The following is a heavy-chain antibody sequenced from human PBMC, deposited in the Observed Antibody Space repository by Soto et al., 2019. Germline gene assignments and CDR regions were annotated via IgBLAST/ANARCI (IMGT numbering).Heavy chain of an antibody. CDR3: AKGARIQLWLRTWFDP. V-gene: IGHV3-23*01. CDR2: ISGSGGST. D-gene: IGHD5-18*01. CDR1: GFTFSSYA. Sequence: EVQLLESGGGLVQPGGSLRLSCAASGFTFSSYAMSWVRQAPGKGLEWVSAISGSGGSTYYADSVKGRFTISRDNSKNTLYLQMNSLRAEDTAVYYCAKGARIQLWLRTWFDPWGQGTLVTVSS. J-gene: IGHJ5*02.